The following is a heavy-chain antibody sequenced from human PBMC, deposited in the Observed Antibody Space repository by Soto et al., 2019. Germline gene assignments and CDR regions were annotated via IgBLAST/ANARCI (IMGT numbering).Heavy chain of an antibody. CDR1: GGSISGSYW. D-gene: IGHD4-17*01. V-gene: IGHV4-4*02. Sequence: SETLSLTCEVSGGSISGSYWWSWVRQPPGKGLEWIGEIYHSGSTNYNPSLKSRLTISVDKSKNQFALELSSVTAADTAVYYCASITVTTMRYFDYWGQGTLVTVSS. CDR3: ASITVTTMRYFDY. CDR2: IYHSGST. J-gene: IGHJ4*02.